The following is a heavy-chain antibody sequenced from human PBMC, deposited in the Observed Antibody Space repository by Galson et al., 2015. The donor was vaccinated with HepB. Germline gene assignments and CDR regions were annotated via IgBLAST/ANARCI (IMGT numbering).Heavy chain of an antibody. Sequence: SVKVSCKASGYTFTSYAMNWVRQAPGQGPEWMGWINTNTGNPTYAQGFTGRFVFSLDTSVSTAYLQISSLKAEDTAVYYCAREGSGYSLGVYYYYMDVWGKGTTVTVSS. J-gene: IGHJ6*03. D-gene: IGHD3-22*01. CDR2: INTNTGNP. CDR1: GYTFTSYA. CDR3: AREGSGYSLGVYYYYMDV. V-gene: IGHV7-4-1*02.